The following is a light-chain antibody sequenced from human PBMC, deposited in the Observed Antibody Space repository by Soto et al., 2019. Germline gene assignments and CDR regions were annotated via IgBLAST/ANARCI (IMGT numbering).Light chain of an antibody. CDR1: ESVSSSY. CDR3: QEDGSSLIT. Sequence: ENVLTQSPGTLSLSPGDRATLSCRASESVSSSYFAWYQQKDGQAPRLLIYAASNRASGTPDRFSGSGSGTAFTLTISRLEPEDFAVYYCQEDGSSLITFGQGARLEMK. V-gene: IGKV3-20*01. CDR2: AAS. J-gene: IGKJ5*01.